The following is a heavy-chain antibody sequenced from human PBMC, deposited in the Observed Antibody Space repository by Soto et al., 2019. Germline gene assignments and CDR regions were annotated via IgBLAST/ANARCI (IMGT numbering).Heavy chain of an antibody. CDR3: ARGERGRGDQQNWFDP. CDR2: INHSGST. D-gene: IGHD3-10*01. J-gene: IGHJ5*02. V-gene: IGHV4-34*01. Sequence: SETLSLTCAVYGGSFSGYYWSWIRQPPGKGLEWIGEINHSGSTNYNPSLKSRVTIAVETYKNQFSLKLSSVTAADTEGEYWARGERGRGDQQNWFDPWGQGTLGTVSA. CDR1: GGSFSGYY.